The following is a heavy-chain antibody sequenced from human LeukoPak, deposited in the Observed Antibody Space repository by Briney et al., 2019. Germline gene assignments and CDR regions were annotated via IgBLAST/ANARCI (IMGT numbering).Heavy chain of an antibody. CDR1: GYSISSGYY. Sequence: SETLSLTCTVSGYSISSGYYWGWIRQPPGKGLEWIGSIYHSGSTYYNPSLKSRVTISVDTSKNQFSLKLSSVTAADMAVYYCARGLGTATTGGYWGQGTLVTVSS. V-gene: IGHV4-38-2*02. CDR2: IYHSGST. J-gene: IGHJ4*02. CDR3: ARGLGTATTGGY. D-gene: IGHD1-1*01.